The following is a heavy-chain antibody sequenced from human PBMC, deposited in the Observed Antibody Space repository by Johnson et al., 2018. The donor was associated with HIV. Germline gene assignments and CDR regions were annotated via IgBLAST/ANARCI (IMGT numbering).Heavy chain of an antibody. Sequence: VQLVESGGGWVQPGGSLRLSCAASGFSFSSYGMHWVRQAPGKGLEWVSAISGSGGSTYYADSVKGRFTISRDNSKNTLYLQMNSLRAEDTALYYCARDRYYDRSGSQACDIWGQGTMVTVSS. CDR1: GFSFSSYG. CDR2: ISGSGGST. V-gene: IGHV3-23*04. CDR3: ARDRYYDRSGSQACDI. J-gene: IGHJ3*02. D-gene: IGHD3-22*01.